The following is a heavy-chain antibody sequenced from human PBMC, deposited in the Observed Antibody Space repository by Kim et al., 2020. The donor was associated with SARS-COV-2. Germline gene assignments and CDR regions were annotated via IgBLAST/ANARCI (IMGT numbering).Heavy chain of an antibody. J-gene: IGHJ4*02. V-gene: IGHV3-23*01. CDR3: AKVLVAKGNFDY. Sequence: YYANSVKGRFTISRNKSKNTLYLQMNSLRAEDTAVYYCAKVLVAKGNFDYWGQGTLVTVSS. D-gene: IGHD5-12*01.